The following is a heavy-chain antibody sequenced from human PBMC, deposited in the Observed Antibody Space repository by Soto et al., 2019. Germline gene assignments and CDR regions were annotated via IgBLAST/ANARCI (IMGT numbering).Heavy chain of an antibody. CDR1: GFNLRSYG. CDR3: VIDTGFDELFSATVDR. D-gene: IGHD2-15*01. J-gene: IGHJ3*01. CDR2: MSDDGRNT. V-gene: IGHV3-30*03. Sequence: QAQLVESGGGVVQPGRSLRLSCTTSGFNLRSYGMHWVRQAPGKGLTWVAVMSDDGRNTYSADSVKGRFTISRDDSKNTLYLQMPRPRAYITVLYWRVIDTGFDELFSATVDRWRQG.